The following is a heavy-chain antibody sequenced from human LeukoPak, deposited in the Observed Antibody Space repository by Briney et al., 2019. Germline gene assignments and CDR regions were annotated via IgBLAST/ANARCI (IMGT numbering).Heavy chain of an antibody. J-gene: IGHJ5*02. D-gene: IGHD3-10*01. CDR3: ARDLAYYASGSYCGWFDP. Sequence: SETLSLTCTVSGYSISSGHYWGWIRQPPGKGPEWIGSIYHSGSTYYNPSLKSQVTISVDTSKNQFSLKLNSVTAADTAVYYCARDLAYYASGSYCGWFDPWGQGTLVTVSS. CDR2: IYHSGST. V-gene: IGHV4-38-2*02. CDR1: GYSISSGHY.